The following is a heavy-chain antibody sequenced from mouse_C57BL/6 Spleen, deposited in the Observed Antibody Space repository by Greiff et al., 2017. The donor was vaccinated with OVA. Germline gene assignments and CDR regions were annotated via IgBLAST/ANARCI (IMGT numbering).Heavy chain of an antibody. CDR2: IDPSDSET. D-gene: IGHD2-4*01. CDR3: ARSYDYGRGYAMDY. Sequence: VQLQQSGAELVRPGSSVKLSCKASGYTFTSYWMHWVKQRPIQGLEWIGNIDPSDSETHYNQKFKDKATLTVDKSSSTAYMQLSSLTSEDSAVYYCARSYDYGRGYAMDYWGQGTSVTVSS. CDR1: GYTFTSYW. J-gene: IGHJ4*01. V-gene: IGHV1-52*01.